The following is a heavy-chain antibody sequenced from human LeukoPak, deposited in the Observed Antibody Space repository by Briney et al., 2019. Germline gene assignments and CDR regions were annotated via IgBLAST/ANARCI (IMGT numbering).Heavy chain of an antibody. Sequence: GGSLRLSCAASGFIFSHYGMHWVRQAPGKGLEWVAVIQDDASTENFADSVKGRFTISRDNSKNTVFLQMNSLRVEDTAVYYCARELSQIVWGGLDYGGQGTLVSVSS. V-gene: IGHV3-33*05. D-gene: IGHD2-21*01. J-gene: IGHJ4*02. CDR2: IQDDASTE. CDR1: GFIFSHYG. CDR3: ARELSQIVWGGLDY.